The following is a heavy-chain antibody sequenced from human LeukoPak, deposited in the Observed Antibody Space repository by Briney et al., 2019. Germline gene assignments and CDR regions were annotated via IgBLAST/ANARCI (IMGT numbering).Heavy chain of an antibody. CDR2: ISGSGSGSGGST. D-gene: IGHD3-22*01. Sequence: GGSLRLSCAASGFTFSSYAMSWVRQAPGKGLEWVSAISGSGSGSGGSTYYAGSLKGRFTISRDSSNNKLYRQMNSLRAEDTDVSYCAKDGYRSGYSCCPGPYWGQGTLVTVSS. CDR1: GFTFSSYA. CDR3: AKDGYRSGYSCCPGPY. J-gene: IGHJ4*02. V-gene: IGHV3-23*01.